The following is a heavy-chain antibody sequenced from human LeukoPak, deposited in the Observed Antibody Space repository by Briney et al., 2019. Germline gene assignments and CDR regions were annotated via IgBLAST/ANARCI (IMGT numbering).Heavy chain of an antibody. CDR1: GYTFTSYG. CDR3: ARDQFGIAVAGTLSDY. CDR2: ISAYNGNT. Sequence: ASVKVSCKASGYTFTSYGIRWVRQAPGQGGEWMGWISAYNGNTNYAQKLQGRVTMTTDTSTSTAYMELRSLRSDDTAVYYCARDQFGIAVAGTLSDYWGQGTLVTVSS. V-gene: IGHV1-18*01. J-gene: IGHJ4*02. D-gene: IGHD6-19*01.